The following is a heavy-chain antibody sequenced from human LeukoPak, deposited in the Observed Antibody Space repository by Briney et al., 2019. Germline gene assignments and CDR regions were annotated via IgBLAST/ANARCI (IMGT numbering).Heavy chain of an antibody. CDR3: ARDLGPAYGETGDFDY. D-gene: IGHD4-17*01. J-gene: IGHJ4*02. Sequence: PSETLSLTCTVSGGSISSSSYYWGWIRQPPGKGLEWIGNIYYSGTTYYNPSLKSRVTMSVDTSKNQFSLSLYSVTAADTAVYYCARDLGPAYGETGDFDYWGQGTLVTVSS. CDR2: IYYSGTT. CDR1: GGSISSSSYY. V-gene: IGHV4-39*07.